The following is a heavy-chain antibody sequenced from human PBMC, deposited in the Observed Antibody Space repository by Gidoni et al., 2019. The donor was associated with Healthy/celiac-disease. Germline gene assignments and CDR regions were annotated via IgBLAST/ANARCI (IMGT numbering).Heavy chain of an antibody. J-gene: IGHJ6*02. D-gene: IGHD6-19*01. CDR1: GFTFSSYG. V-gene: IGHV3-33*01. CDR2: IWYDGSNK. CDR3: ARDRVAGTLSGMDV. Sequence: QVQLVESGGGVVQPGRSLRLSCAASGFTFSSYGMHWVRQAPGKGLEWVAVIWYDGSNKYYADSVKGRFTISRDNSKNTLYLQMNSLRAEDTAVYYCARDRVAGTLSGMDVWGQGTTVTVSS.